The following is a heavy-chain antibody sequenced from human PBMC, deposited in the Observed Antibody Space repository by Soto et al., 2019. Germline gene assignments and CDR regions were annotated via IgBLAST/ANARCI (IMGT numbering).Heavy chain of an antibody. CDR3: ARDRGYYGSWSYLANDNWFDP. Sequence: QVQLVQSGAEVKKPGSSVKVSCKASGGTFSSYAISWVRQAPGQGLEWMGGIIPIFGTTNYAQKFQGRVTITADKSTSTAYMELSSLRSEDTAVYYCARDRGYYGSWSYLANDNWFDPWGQGTLVTVSS. V-gene: IGHV1-69*06. CDR1: GGTFSSYA. D-gene: IGHD3-10*01. CDR2: IIPIFGTT. J-gene: IGHJ5*02.